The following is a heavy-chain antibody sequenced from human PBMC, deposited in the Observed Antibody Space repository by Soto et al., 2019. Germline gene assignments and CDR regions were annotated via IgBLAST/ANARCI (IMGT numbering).Heavy chain of an antibody. J-gene: IGHJ6*02. Sequence: GSLRLSCAASGFTFSSYGMHWVRQAPGKGLEWVAVISYDGSNKYYADSVKGRFTISRDNSKNTLYLQMNSLRAEDTAVYYCAKPGGRDYYYYGMDVWGQGTTVTVSS. CDR2: ISYDGSNK. CDR1: GFTFSSYG. CDR3: AKPGGRDYYYYGMDV. V-gene: IGHV3-30*18. D-gene: IGHD3-16*01.